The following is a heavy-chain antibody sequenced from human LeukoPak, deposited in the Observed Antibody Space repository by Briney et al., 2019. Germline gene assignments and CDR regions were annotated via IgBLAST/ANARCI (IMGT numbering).Heavy chain of an antibody. CDR2: INHSGST. CDR3: ARVGLDKVPIAAAVQGAFDI. J-gene: IGHJ3*02. V-gene: IGHV4-34*01. Sequence: SETLSLTCAVYGGSFSGYYWSWIRQPPGKGLEWIGEINHSGSTNYNPSLTSLKSRVTISVDTSKNQFSLKLSSVTAADTAVYYCARVGLDKVPIAAAVQGAFDIWGQGTMVTVSS. CDR1: GGSFSGYY. D-gene: IGHD6-13*01.